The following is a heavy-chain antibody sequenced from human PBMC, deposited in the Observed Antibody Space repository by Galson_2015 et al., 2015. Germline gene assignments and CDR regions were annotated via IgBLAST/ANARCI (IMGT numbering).Heavy chain of an antibody. Sequence: ALVKPTQTLTPTCTFSGFSLRTSGMRVSWIRQPPGKALEWLARIDWDDDKFYSTSLKTRLTISKDTSKNQVVLTMTNMDPVDTATYYCARIDKDAFDIWGQGTMVTVSS. CDR2: IDWDDDK. CDR3: ARIDKDAFDI. V-gene: IGHV2-70*04. D-gene: IGHD3-9*01. J-gene: IGHJ3*02. CDR1: GFSLRTSGMR.